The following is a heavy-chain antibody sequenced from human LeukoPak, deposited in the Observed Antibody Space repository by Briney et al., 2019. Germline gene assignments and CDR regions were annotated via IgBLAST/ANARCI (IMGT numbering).Heavy chain of an antibody. V-gene: IGHV1-2*02. CDR3: ARDCSSTNYQGAFDI. CDR1: GYTFTGYY. Sequence: ASVKVSCKASGYTFTGYYMHWVRQAPGQGLEWMGWINPNSGSTNYAQKFQGRVTMTRDTSLSTAYMELSRQRSDDTAVDYCARDCSSTNYQGAFDIWGQGTMVPVSS. CDR2: INPNSGST. D-gene: IGHD2-2*01. J-gene: IGHJ3*02.